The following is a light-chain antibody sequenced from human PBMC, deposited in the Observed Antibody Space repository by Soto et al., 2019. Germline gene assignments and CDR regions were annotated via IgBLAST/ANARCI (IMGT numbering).Light chain of an antibody. Sequence: DIVMTQSPLSLPVTPGEPASISCRSSQSLLHSNGYNYLDWYLQKPGQSPQLLIYLGSNRASGVPDRFSGSGSGTDFTLKIIRVEAEDVGGYYCMQLLQTPRMYTFGPGTKVEIK. J-gene: IGKJ2*01. CDR1: QSLLHSNGYNY. CDR2: LGS. V-gene: IGKV2-28*01. CDR3: MQLLQTPRMYT.